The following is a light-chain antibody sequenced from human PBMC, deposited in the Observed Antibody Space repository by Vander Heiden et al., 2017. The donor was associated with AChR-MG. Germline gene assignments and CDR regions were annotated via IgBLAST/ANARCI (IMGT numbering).Light chain of an antibody. CDR2: GNS. CDR3: QSYDSSLSGPWV. J-gene: IGLJ3*02. V-gene: IGLV1-40*01. Sequence: PRPRVTRACTGGSTNVGEGYDLHWYQQLPGTAPKVLIYGNSNRPSGVADRFSGSKSGTSASLAITGLQAEDEADYYCQSYDSSLSGPWVFGGGTKLTVL. CDR1: STNVGEGYD.